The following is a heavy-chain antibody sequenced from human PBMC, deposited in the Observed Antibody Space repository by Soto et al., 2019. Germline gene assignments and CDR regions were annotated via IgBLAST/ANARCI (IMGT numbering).Heavy chain of an antibody. V-gene: IGHV3-23*01. CDR1: GFTFSNVV. J-gene: IGHJ5*02. CDR2: ISESGDRA. CDR3: ARGGTTTRTTPTRGLDP. Sequence: ERLLLDSGGDLVQSGGSLRLSCAASGFTFSNVVMSWVRQAPGKGPEWVSSISESGDRADYADSEKGRFTISRDNSKNTLYLQMNSLRAEDTAIYYCARGGTTTRTTPTRGLDPWGQGTLVTVSS. D-gene: IGHD3-16*01.